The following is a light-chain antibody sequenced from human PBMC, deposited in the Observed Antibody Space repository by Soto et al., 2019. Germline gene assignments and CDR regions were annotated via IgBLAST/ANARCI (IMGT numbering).Light chain of an antibody. CDR2: EVS. V-gene: IGLV2-14*01. CDR1: SSDVGGYNY. J-gene: IGLJ1*01. CDR3: STPDV. Sequence: QSALPQPASVSGSPGQSITISCTGTSSDVGGYNYVSWYQQHPGKAPKLIIYEVSNRPSGVSNRFSGSKSGNTASLTISGLQAEDYADSGSSTPDVVGTGTKLTVL.